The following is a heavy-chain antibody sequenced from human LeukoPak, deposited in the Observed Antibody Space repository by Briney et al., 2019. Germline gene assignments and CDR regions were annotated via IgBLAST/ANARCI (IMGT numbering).Heavy chain of an antibody. CDR2: TYPGDSDS. CDR1: GYSFTNYW. J-gene: IGHJ3*01. V-gene: IGHV5-51*01. CDR3: ARRELAEDAFDV. D-gene: IGHD1-7*01. Sequence: GESLKISCKASGYSFTNYWIGWVRQMPGKGLVWMGITYPGDSDSRYSPSLQGQVTISADKSISTAYLRWSSLKASDTAAYYCARRELAEDAFDVWGQGTMVTVSS.